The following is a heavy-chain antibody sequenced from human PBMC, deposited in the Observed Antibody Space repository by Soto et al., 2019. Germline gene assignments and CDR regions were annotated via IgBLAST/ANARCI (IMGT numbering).Heavy chain of an antibody. V-gene: IGHV1-46*01. Sequence: ASVKVSCKASGYTFTSYYMHWVRQAPGQGLEWMGIINPSGGSTSYAQKFQGRVTMTRDTSTSTVYMELSSLRSEDTAVYYCARDGTPCFGELSGLYYYYGMDVWGQGTTVTVSS. J-gene: IGHJ6*02. CDR1: GYTFTSYY. CDR2: INPSGGST. CDR3: ARDGTPCFGELSGLYYYYGMDV. D-gene: IGHD3-10*01.